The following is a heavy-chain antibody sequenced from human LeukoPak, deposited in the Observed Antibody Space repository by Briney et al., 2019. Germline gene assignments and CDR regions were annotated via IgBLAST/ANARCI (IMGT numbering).Heavy chain of an antibody. D-gene: IGHD5-18*01. CDR3: ARTTEGGYSYDYFYYYYMDV. J-gene: IGHJ6*03. CDR2: IDHTGST. CDR1: DDSITMYY. Sequence: SETLSLTCSVSDDSITMYYWTWIRQPPGKGLEWIGYIDHTGSTNFNPSLNGRVSISRDTTKNLFSLMLRSVPAADTAVYYCARTTEGGYSYDYFYYYYMDVWGKGTTVTISS. V-gene: IGHV4-59*01.